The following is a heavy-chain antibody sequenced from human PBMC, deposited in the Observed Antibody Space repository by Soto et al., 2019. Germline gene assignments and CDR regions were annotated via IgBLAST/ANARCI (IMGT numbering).Heavy chain of an antibody. V-gene: IGHV3-48*01. Sequence: EVQLVESGGGLVQPGGSLRLSCAASGFTFSSYSMNWVRQAPGKGLEWVSYISSSSSTIYYADSVKGRFTISRDNAKNALYLQMNSLRAEDTAVYYCAREGNWNSNWFAPWGQGTLVTVSS. CDR1: GFTFSSYS. CDR2: ISSSSSTI. CDR3: AREGNWNSNWFAP. D-gene: IGHD1-7*01. J-gene: IGHJ5*02.